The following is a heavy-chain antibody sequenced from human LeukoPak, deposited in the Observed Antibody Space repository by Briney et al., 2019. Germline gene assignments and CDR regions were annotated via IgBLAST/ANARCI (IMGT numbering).Heavy chain of an antibody. V-gene: IGHV3-15*01. CDR1: GFTFTNAW. Sequence: GGSLRLSCAASGFTFTNAWMTWVRQAPGKGLEWVGRIKSKTDGGTTDYAAPVKGRFIISRDDSKNTLYLQMNSLKIEDTAVYYCTTDPLSSSWYASGYNWFDPWGQGTLVTVSS. CDR2: IKSKTDGGTT. D-gene: IGHD6-13*01. J-gene: IGHJ5*02. CDR3: TTDPLSSSWYASGYNWFDP.